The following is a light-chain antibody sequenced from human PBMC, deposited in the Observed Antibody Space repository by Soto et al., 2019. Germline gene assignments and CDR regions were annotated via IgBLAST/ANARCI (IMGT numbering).Light chain of an antibody. Sequence: EIVLTQSPGTLSLSPGERATLSCRASQSVRSNYLAWYQQKPGQAPRLLIYGASSRATAIPDRFSGTGSGTDFTLPISRLEPEDFAVYYCQQYGGSPYTFGQGTKLEI. CDR1: QSVRSNY. CDR2: GAS. V-gene: IGKV3-20*01. CDR3: QQYGGSPYT. J-gene: IGKJ2*01.